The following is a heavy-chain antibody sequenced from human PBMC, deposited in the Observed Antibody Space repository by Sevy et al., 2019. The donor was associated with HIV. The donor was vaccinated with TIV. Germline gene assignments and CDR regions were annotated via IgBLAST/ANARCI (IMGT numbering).Heavy chain of an antibody. CDR1: GYTFTSYR. D-gene: IGHD2-15*01. V-gene: IGHV1-18*01. Sequence: ASVKVSCKASGYTFTSYRVSWVRQAPGQGLEWMGWVSAHNGDTHYAQKFKGRVTMTTDTPTSTAYMDLRSLRSDDTAVYYCARAYCSGGSCYSLAYWGQGTLVTVSS. CDR3: ARAYCSGGSCYSLAY. J-gene: IGHJ4*02. CDR2: VSAHNGDT.